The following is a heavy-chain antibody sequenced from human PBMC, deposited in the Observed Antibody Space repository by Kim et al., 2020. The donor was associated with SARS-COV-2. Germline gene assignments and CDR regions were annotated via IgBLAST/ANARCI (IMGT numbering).Heavy chain of an antibody. CDR3: ARTMVRGVRKAPFDY. CDR1: GYSFTSYW. J-gene: IGHJ4*02. D-gene: IGHD3-10*01. CDR2: IYPGDSDT. V-gene: IGHV5-51*01. Sequence: GESLKISCKGSGYSFTSYWIGWVRQMPGKGLEWMGIIYPGDSDTRYSPSFQGQVTISADKSISTAYLQWSSLKASDTAMYYCARTMVRGVRKAPFDYWGQGTLVTVSS.